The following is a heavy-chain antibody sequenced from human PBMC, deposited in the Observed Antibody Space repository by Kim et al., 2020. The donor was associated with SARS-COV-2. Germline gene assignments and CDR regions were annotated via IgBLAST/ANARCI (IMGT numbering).Heavy chain of an antibody. CDR3: AREDAYYYGSGSYYKPRTAMDY. V-gene: IGHV3-48*03. D-gene: IGHD3-10*01. CDR2: IISSGSTI. CDR1: GFTFSSSE. Sequence: GGSLRLSCAASGFTFSSSEMNWVRQAPGKGLEWVSYIISSGSTIYYADSVKGRFTISRDNAKNSLYLQMNSLRAEDTAVYYCAREDAYYYGSGSYYKPRTAMDYWGQGTLVTASS. J-gene: IGHJ4*02.